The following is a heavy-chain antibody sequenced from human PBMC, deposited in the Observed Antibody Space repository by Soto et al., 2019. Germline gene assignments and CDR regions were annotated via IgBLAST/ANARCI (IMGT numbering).Heavy chain of an antibody. J-gene: IGHJ6*02. V-gene: IGHV1-69*01. CDR3: AREGVGATPAYYYGMDV. CDR2: IIPIFGTA. CDR1: GGTFSSYA. D-gene: IGHD1-26*01. Sequence: QVQLVQSGAEVKKPGSSVKVSCKASGGTFSSYAISWVRQAPGQGLEWMGGIIPIFGTANYAQKFQGRVTITADESTSTAYMELSSMRSEDTAVYYCAREGVGATPAYYYGMDVWGQGTTVTVSS.